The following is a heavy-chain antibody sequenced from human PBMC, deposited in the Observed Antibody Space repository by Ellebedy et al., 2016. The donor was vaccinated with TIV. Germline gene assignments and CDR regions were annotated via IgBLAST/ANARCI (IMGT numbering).Heavy chain of an antibody. V-gene: IGHV3-66*01. Sequence: GGSLRPSXAVSGFTVSSNYTSWVRQAPGKGLEWVSLIYSSGSTYYADSVKGRFTISRDNSKNTLYLQMNSLRAEDTAVYYCARGSYGDPLDYWGQGTLVTVSS. CDR2: IYSSGST. CDR1: GFTVSSNY. J-gene: IGHJ4*02. D-gene: IGHD4-17*01. CDR3: ARGSYGDPLDY.